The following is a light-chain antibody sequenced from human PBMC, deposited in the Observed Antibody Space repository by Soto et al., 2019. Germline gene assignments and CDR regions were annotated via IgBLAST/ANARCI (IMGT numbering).Light chain of an antibody. CDR2: EGS. J-gene: IGLJ2*01. Sequence: QSALTQPASVSGSPGQSITISCTGTSRDVGSYNLVSWYQQHPGKAPKLMIYEGSKRPSGVSNRFSGSKSGNTASLTISGLQAEDEADYYCCSYVGSSTSVVFGGGTKLTVL. CDR1: SRDVGSYNL. CDR3: CSYVGSSTSVV. V-gene: IGLV2-23*01.